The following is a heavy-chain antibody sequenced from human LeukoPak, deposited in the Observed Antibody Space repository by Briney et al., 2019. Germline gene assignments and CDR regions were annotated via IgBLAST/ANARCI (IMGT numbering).Heavy chain of an antibody. J-gene: IGHJ5*02. V-gene: IGHV4-31*03. CDR1: GGSISSGPYF. CDR3: ARVPTTTVVTRWFDP. Sequence: PSQTLSLTCSVSGGSISSGPYFWSWIRQSPGQGLEWIGYIYYSGSTYYNPSLKSRVTISVDTSKNQFSLKLSSVTAADTAVYYCARVPTTTVVTRWFDPWGQGTLVTVSS. D-gene: IGHD4-23*01. CDR2: IYYSGST.